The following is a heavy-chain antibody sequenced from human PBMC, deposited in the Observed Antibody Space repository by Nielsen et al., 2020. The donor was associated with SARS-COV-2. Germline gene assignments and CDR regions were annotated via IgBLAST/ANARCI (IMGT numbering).Heavy chain of an antibody. CDR1: GGSISSSNW. CDR2: IDHSGST. J-gene: IGHJ3*02. V-gene: IGHV4-4*02. CDR3: ARDYYDSSGLNAFDI. D-gene: IGHD3-22*01. Sequence: SETLSLTCAVSGGSISSSNWWSWVRQPPGKGLGWIGEIDHSGSTNYNPSLKSRVTISVDKSKNQFSLKLSSVTAADTAVYYCARDYYDSSGLNAFDIWGQGTMVTVSS.